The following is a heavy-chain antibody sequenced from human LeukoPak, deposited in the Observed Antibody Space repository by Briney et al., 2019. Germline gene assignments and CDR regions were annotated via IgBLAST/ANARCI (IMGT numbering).Heavy chain of an antibody. CDR2: INHSGST. Sequence: PGGSLRLSCAASGFTFSSYWMSWIRQPPGKGLEWIGEINHSGSTNYNPSLKSRVTISVDTSKNQFSLKLSSVTAADTAVYYCARVELGCSGGSCYPYYFDYWGQGTLVTVSS. V-gene: IGHV4-34*01. D-gene: IGHD2-15*01. CDR3: ARVELGCSGGSCYPYYFDY. J-gene: IGHJ4*02. CDR1: GFTFSSYW.